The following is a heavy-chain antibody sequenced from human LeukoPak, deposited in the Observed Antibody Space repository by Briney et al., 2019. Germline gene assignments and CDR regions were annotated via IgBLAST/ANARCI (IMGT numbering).Heavy chain of an antibody. CDR2: IYCSERT. D-gene: IGHD5-18*01. J-gene: IGHJ4*02. V-gene: IGHV4-59*01. Sequence: SETLSLTRTVSGGSLSHYYWSSLRQPPGKGLEWVGYIYCSERTNNNPSLTRRVTITVATSKNQISLKLSSVTAADTAVDDCARATLLYSYGYDYWGQGTLVTVSS. CDR3: ARATLLYSYGYDY. CDR1: GGSLSHYY.